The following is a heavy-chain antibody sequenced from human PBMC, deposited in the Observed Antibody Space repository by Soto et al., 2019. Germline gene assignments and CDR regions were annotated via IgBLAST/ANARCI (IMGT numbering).Heavy chain of an antibody. D-gene: IGHD3-10*01. CDR1: GFSLSTSGVG. Sequence: QITLKESGPTLVKPTQTLTLTCTFSGFSLSTSGVGVGWIRQPPGKALEWLALIYWNDDKRYSPSLKSRLTITKDTSKNQVVLTMTSMNPVDTATYYCAFFNRTILLWFEELFGHCGFDPWGQGTLVTVSS. CDR2: IYWNDDK. J-gene: IGHJ5*02. CDR3: AFFNRTILLWFEELFGHCGFDP. V-gene: IGHV2-5*01.